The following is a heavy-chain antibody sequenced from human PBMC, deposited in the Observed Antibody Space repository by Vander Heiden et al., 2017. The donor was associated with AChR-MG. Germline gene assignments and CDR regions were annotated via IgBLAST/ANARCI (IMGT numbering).Heavy chain of an antibody. D-gene: IGHD2-2*01. V-gene: IGHV4-34*01. J-gene: IGHJ6*03. Sequence: QVQLQQWGAGLSKPSETLSLTCAVYGGSFSGYYWSWLRQPPGKGLEWIGEINHSGSTNYNPSLKSRVTISVDTSKNQFSLKLSSVTAADTAVYYCARGLIDIVVVPAASPRVSYYMDVWGKGTTVTVSS. CDR2: INHSGST. CDR3: ARGLIDIVVVPAASPRVSYYMDV. CDR1: GGSFSGYY.